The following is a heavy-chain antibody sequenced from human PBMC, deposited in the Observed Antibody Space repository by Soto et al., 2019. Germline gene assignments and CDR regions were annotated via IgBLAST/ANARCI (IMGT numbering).Heavy chain of an antibody. CDR1: GFTFSSYA. CDR2: ISYDGSNK. J-gene: IGHJ6*02. CDR3: AREFIGLEEDYYYGMDV. V-gene: IGHV3-30-3*01. Sequence: SLRLSCAASGFTFSSYAMHWVRQAPGKGLEWVAVISYDGSNKYYADSVKGRFTISRDNSKNTLYLQMNSLRAEDTAVYYCAREFIGLEEDYYYGMDVWGQGTTVTVSS. D-gene: IGHD3-16*02.